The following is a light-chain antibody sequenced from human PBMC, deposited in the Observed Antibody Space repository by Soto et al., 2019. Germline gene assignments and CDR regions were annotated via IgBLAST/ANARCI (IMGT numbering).Light chain of an antibody. Sequence: QSALTQPPSASGSPGQSVTISCSGTKNDIGVYDFVSWYQHHPGKAPRLIIYEVVQRPSGVPDRFSGSKSGASASLAITGLQAEDEADYYCQSYDRSLSGWVFGGGTKLTVL. J-gene: IGLJ3*02. CDR2: EVV. V-gene: IGLV2-8*01. CDR1: KNDIGVYDF. CDR3: QSYDRSLSGWV.